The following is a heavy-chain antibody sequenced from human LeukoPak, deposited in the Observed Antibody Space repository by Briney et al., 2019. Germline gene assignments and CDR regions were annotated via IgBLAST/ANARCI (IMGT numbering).Heavy chain of an antibody. V-gene: IGHV4-4*07. D-gene: IGHD4-11*01. CDR1: GGSISSYD. CDR2: IYTSGST. J-gene: IGHJ4*02. Sequence: AETLSLTCTASGGSISSYDWSWIRQPAGKGLEWIGRIYTSGSTNYNPSLKSRVTMSVDTSKSQFSLKLSSVTAADTAVYYCARDRYSNYFTRWGQGTLVTVSS. CDR3: ARDRYSNYFTR.